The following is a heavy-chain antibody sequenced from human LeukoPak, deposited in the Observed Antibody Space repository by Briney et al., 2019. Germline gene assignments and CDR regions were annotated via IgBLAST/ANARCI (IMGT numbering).Heavy chain of an antibody. J-gene: IGHJ4*02. CDR2: INPNSGGT. Sequence: ASVKVSCKASGYTFTGYYMHWVRQATGQGLEWMGWINPNSGGTNYAQKFQGRVTMTRDTSISTAYMELSRLRSDDTAVYYCARDRGPSGWDLDYWGRGTLVTVSS. CDR3: ARDRGPSGWDLDY. CDR1: GYTFTGYY. D-gene: IGHD6-19*01. V-gene: IGHV1-2*02.